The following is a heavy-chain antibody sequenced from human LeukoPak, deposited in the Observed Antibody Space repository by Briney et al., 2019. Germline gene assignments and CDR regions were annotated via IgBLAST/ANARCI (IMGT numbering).Heavy chain of an antibody. J-gene: IGHJ4*02. CDR2: IYSGGST. D-gene: IGHD2-15*01. CDR3: AKDRIAVVVAATGGTFDY. CDR1: GFTVSSNY. V-gene: IGHV3-53*01. Sequence: GGSLRLSCAASGFTVSSNYMSWVRQAPGKGLEWVSVIYSGGSTYYADSVKGRFTISRDNSKNTLYLQMNSLRAEDTAVYYCAKDRIAVVVAATGGTFDYWGQGTLVTVSS.